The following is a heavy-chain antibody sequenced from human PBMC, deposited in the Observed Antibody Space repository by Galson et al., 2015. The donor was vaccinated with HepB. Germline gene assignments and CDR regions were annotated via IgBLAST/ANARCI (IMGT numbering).Heavy chain of an antibody. CDR3: ARELYYFGFSGSPHAYFDY. D-gene: IGHD3-22*01. CDR2: INPNSGGT. Sequence: SVKVSCKASGYTFTDYYMHWVRQAPGQGLEWMGRINPNSGGTNYAQKFQGRVTMTRDTSISTAYMELSRLRSDDTAVYYCARELYYFGFSGSPHAYFDYWGQGTLVTVSS. CDR1: GYTFTDYY. V-gene: IGHV1-2*06. J-gene: IGHJ4*02.